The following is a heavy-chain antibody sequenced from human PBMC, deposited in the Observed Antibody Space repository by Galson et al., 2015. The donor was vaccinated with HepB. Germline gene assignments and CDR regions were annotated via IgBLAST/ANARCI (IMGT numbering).Heavy chain of an antibody. J-gene: IGHJ4*02. CDR3: AKGTSLWFGDTLDY. CDR2: ISGSGDST. CDR1: GFTFSSYA. V-gene: IGHV3-23*01. D-gene: IGHD3-10*01. Sequence: LRLSWAASGFTFSSYAMSWVRQAPGKGLEWVSDISGSGDSTYYADSGKGRFTISRDNSKNTLYLQMNSLRAEDTAVYYCAKGTSLWFGDTLDYWGQGTLVTVSS.